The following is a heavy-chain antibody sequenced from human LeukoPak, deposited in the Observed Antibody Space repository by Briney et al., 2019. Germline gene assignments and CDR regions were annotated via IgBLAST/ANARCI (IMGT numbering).Heavy chain of an antibody. V-gene: IGHV4-59*01. Sequence: SETPSLTCTVSGGSISSYYWSWIRQPPGKGLEWIGYIYYSGSTNYNPSLKXRVTISVDTSKNQFSLKLSSVTAADTAVYYCARVPAAFGQKAYYYMDVWGKGTTVTVSS. CDR1: GGSISSYY. J-gene: IGHJ6*03. D-gene: IGHD2-2*01. CDR2: IYYSGST. CDR3: ARVPAAFGQKAYYYMDV.